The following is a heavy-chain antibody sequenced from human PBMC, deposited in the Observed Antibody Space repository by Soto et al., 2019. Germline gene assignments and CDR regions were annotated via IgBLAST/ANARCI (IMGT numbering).Heavy chain of an antibody. V-gene: IGHV1-8*02. J-gene: IGHJ4*02. CDR2: MNPNSGNT. CDR1: GGTFSSYA. Sequence: GASVKVSCKASGGTFSSYAISWVRQATGQGLEWMGWMNPNSGNTGYAQKFQGRVTMTRNTSISTAYMELSSLRSEDTAVYYCARGHGSYGGFDYWGQGTLVTVSS. D-gene: IGHD1-26*01. CDR3: ARGHGSYGGFDY.